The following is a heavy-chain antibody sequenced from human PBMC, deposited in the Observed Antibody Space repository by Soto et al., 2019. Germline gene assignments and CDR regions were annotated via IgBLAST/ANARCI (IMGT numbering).Heavy chain of an antibody. CDR3: ARSRNSAVADSFDF. CDR2: ISRDGSHK. V-gene: IGHV3-30*04. D-gene: IGHD1-26*01. J-gene: IGHJ4*02. CDR1: GFTFRNYA. Sequence: GGSLRLSCAASGFTFRNYAIHWVRQAPGKGLEWVAVISRDGSHKYYLDSVKGRFTISRDNSKDTVNLLMNSLRDDDSAMYYCARSRNSAVADSFDFWGQVTLGHRLL.